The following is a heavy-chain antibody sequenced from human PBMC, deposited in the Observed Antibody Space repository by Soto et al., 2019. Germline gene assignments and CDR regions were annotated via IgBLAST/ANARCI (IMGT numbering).Heavy chain of an antibody. CDR2: IYYSGNT. CDR3: ARSNWGRTYYYYGMDV. CDR1: GGSISSSSYY. Sequence: SETLSLTCTVSGGSISSSSYYWGWIRQPPGKGLEWIGSIYYSGNTYYNPSLKSRVTISVDTSKNQFSLKLSSVTAADTAVYYCARSNWGRTYYYYGMDVWGQGTTVTFS. V-gene: IGHV4-39*01. J-gene: IGHJ6*02. D-gene: IGHD7-27*01.